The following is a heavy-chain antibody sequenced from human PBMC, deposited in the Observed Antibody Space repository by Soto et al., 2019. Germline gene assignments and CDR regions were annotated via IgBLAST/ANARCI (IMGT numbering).Heavy chain of an antibody. CDR1: GGSISSYY. J-gene: IGHJ4*02. V-gene: IGHV4-59*01. D-gene: IGHD3-3*01. Sequence: SETLSLTCTVSGGSISSYYWSWIRQPPGKGLEWIGYIYYSGSTNYNPSLKSRVTISVDTSKNQFSLKLSSVTAADTAVYYCARGTRGSGYFGELDYWGQGTLVTVSS. CDR2: IYYSGST. CDR3: ARGTRGSGYFGELDY.